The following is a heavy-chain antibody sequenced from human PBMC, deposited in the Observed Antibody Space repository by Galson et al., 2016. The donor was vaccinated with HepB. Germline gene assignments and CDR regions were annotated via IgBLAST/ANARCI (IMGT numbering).Heavy chain of an antibody. V-gene: IGHV1-18*04. CDR2: ISGHSGNT. D-gene: IGHD3-9*01. CDR1: GYIFTGYY. Sequence: SVKVSCKGSGYIFTGYYIHWARQAPGQGLEWMGWISGHSGNTHFAEEFQDRVTMTTDTSTSTAYMELRTLRSDDTAMYYCARGGFDILTTWGQGTLVIVSS. CDR3: ARGGFDILTT. J-gene: IGHJ1*01.